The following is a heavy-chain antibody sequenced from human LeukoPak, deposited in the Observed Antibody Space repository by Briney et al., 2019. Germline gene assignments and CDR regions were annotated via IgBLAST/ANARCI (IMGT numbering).Heavy chain of an antibody. CDR3: ATKTSNGDRYFDY. D-gene: IGHD4-17*01. CDR2: ISPTTGTT. CDR1: GFPFSSYA. Sequence: GGSLRLSCAASGFPFSSYAMSWIRKAPGEGLEWLSAISPTTGTTFYADSVKGRFTISRVNSENTLFLQMNSLRAEDTAVYYCATKTSNGDRYFDYRGQGALVTVSS. V-gene: IGHV3-23*01. J-gene: IGHJ4*02.